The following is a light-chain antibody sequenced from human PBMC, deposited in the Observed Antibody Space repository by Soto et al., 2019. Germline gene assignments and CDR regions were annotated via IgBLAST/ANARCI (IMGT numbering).Light chain of an antibody. CDR1: QSVSSSY. CDR3: QQYGSSPLT. CDR2: GAS. Sequence: EIVLTQSPGTLSLSPGERATLSCRASQSVSSSYLAWYQQKPGQAPKLLIYGASSRATGIPDRFSGSRSGTDFTITISRLEPEDFAVYYWQQYGSSPLTFGGGTKVEIK. J-gene: IGKJ4*01. V-gene: IGKV3-20*01.